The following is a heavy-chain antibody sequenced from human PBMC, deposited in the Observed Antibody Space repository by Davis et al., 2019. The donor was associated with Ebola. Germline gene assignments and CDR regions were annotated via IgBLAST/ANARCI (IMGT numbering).Heavy chain of an antibody. J-gene: IGHJ4*02. D-gene: IGHD6-13*01. CDR2: ISSNGGST. V-gene: IGHV3-64D*08. CDR1: GFTFSSYA. CDR3: VKDQGSSSSNLGPFDY. Sequence: GESLKISCSASGFTFSSYAMHWVRQAPGKGLEYVSAISSNGGSTYYADSVKGRFTISRDNSKNTLYLQMSSLRAEDTAVYYCVKDQGSSSSNLGPFDYWGQGTLVTVSS.